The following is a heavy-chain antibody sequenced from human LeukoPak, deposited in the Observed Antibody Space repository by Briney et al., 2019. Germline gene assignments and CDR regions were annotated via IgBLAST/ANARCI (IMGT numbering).Heavy chain of an antibody. V-gene: IGHV4-34*01. Sequence: PSETLSLTCAVYGGSFSGYYWSWIRQPPGKGLEWIGEINHSGSTNYNPSLKSRVTISVDTSKNQFSLKLSSVTAADTAVYYCARRRSYNAYYFDYWGQGTLVTVSS. D-gene: IGHD1-14*01. CDR3: ARRRSYNAYYFDY. CDR2: INHSGST. CDR1: GGSFSGYY. J-gene: IGHJ4*02.